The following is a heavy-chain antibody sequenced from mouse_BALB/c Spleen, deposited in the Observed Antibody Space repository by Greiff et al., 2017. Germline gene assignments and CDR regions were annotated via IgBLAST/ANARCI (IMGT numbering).Heavy chain of an antibody. CDR2: IRSKSNNYAT. D-gene: IGHD2-3*01. CDR1: GFTFNTYA. V-gene: IGHV10-1*02. Sequence: EVKVEESGGGLVQPKGSLKLSCAASGFTFNTYAMNWVRQAPGKGLEWVARIRSKSNNYATYYADSVKDRFTISRDDSQSMLYLQMNNLKTEDTAMYYCVRLGYDGYYYFDYWGQGTTLTVSS. J-gene: IGHJ2*01. CDR3: VRLGYDGYYYFDY.